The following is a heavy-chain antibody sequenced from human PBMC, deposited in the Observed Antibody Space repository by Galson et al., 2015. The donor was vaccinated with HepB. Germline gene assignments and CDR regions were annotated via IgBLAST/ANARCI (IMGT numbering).Heavy chain of an antibody. D-gene: IGHD1-26*01. V-gene: IGHV3-30*18. Sequence: SLRLSCAASGFTFSSYGMHWVRQAPGKGLEWVAVISYDGSNKYYADSVKGRFTISRDNSKNTLYLQMNSLRAEDTAVYYCAKDFLLGWKLGYMDVWGKGTTVTVSS. CDR3: AKDFLLGWKLGYMDV. CDR2: ISYDGSNK. J-gene: IGHJ6*03. CDR1: GFTFSSYG.